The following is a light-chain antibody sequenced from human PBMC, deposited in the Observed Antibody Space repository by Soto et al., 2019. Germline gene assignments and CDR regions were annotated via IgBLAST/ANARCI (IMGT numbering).Light chain of an antibody. CDR3: QYYDNYSWT. V-gene: IGKV1-5*03. J-gene: IGKJ1*01. Sequence: DIQMTQSPSTLSASVGDRVTITCRASQSITDWLAWYQQKPGKAPKFLIYKASNLESGVPSRFSGSGSGTEFTLPISSVQPDDFATYYCQYYDNYSWTFGQGTKVEIK. CDR2: KAS. CDR1: QSITDW.